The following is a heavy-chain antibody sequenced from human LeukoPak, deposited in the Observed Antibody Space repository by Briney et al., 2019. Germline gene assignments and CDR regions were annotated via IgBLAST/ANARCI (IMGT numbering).Heavy chain of an antibody. CDR2: IIPIFGTA. CDR1: GGTFSSCA. D-gene: IGHD2-15*01. Sequence: ASVKVSCKASGGTFSSCAISWVRQAPGQGLEWMGGIIPIFGTANYAQKFQGRVTITADESTSTAYMELSSLRSEDTAVYYCARDPGYSYYYGMDVWGQGTTVTVSS. CDR3: ARDPGYSYYYGMDV. V-gene: IGHV1-69*13. J-gene: IGHJ6*02.